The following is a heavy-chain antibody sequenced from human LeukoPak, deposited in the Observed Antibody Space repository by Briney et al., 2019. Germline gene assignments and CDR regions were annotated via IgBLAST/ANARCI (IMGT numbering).Heavy chain of an antibody. CDR1: GYSFTSYW. Sequence: GESLKISCKGSGYSFTSYWIGWVRQMPGKGLEWMGIIYPGDSDTRYSPSFQGQVTISADKSISTAYLQWSSLKASDTAMYYCARPTGGGRRGYYDSSDEWYFDYWGQGTLVTVSS. V-gene: IGHV5-51*01. CDR3: ARPTGGGRRGYYDSSDEWYFDY. D-gene: IGHD3-22*01. J-gene: IGHJ4*02. CDR2: IYPGDSDT.